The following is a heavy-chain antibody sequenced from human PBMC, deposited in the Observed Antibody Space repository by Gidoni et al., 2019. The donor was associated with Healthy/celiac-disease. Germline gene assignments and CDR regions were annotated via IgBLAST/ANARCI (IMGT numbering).Heavy chain of an antibody. J-gene: IGHJ3*02. D-gene: IGHD2-2*01. CDR1: GFTFGDYA. CDR2: IRSKAYGGTT. V-gene: IGHV3-49*04. Sequence: EVQLVESGGGLVQPGRSLRLSCTSSGFTFGDYAMSWVRQAPGKGLEWVGFIRSKAYGGTTEYAASVKGRFTISRDDSKSIAYLQMNSLKTEDTAVYYCTRAPNIVVVPAAHAFDIWGQGTMVTVSS. CDR3: TRAPNIVVVPAAHAFDI.